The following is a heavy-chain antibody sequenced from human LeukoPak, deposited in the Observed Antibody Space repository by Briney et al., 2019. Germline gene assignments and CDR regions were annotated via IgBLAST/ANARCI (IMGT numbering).Heavy chain of an antibody. CDR2: IYTSGST. V-gene: IGHV4-4*07. Sequence: SETLSLTCTVSGGCISSYYWSWIRQPAGKGLEWIRRIYTSGSTNYNPSLKSRVTMSVDTSKNQFSLKLSSVTAADTAVYYCARGRYCSSTSRYTQRGYFDYWGQGTLVTVSS. CDR3: ARGRYCSSTSRYTQRGYFDY. CDR1: GGCISSYY. D-gene: IGHD2-2*02. J-gene: IGHJ4*02.